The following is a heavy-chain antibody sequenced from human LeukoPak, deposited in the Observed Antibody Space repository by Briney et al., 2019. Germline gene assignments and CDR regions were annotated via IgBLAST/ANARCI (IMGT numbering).Heavy chain of an antibody. CDR3: AKARSYYYDAFDI. CDR1: GFTFSSYG. CDR2: ISYDGSNK. J-gene: IGHJ3*02. V-gene: IGHV3-30*18. D-gene: IGHD1-26*01. Sequence: GGSLRLSCAASGFTFSSYGMHWVRRAPGKGLEWVAVISYDGSNKYYADSVKGRFTISRDNSKNTLYLQMNSLRAEDTAVYYCAKARSYYYDAFDIWGQGTMVTVSS.